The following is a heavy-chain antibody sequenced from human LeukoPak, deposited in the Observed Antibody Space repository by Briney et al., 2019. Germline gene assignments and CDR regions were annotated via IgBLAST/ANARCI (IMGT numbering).Heavy chain of an antibody. V-gene: IGHV1-46*01. J-gene: IGHJ5*02. CDR1: GYTFTSYY. Sequence: VASVKVSCKASGYTFTSYYLYWVRQAPGQGLEWMGLINPSGGSTRYAQKFQGRVTMTRDTSTSTVYMELSSLRAEDTAVYYCARDKALLWFGELFGWFDPWGQGTLVTVSS. D-gene: IGHD3-10*01. CDR2: INPSGGST. CDR3: ARDKALLWFGELFGWFDP.